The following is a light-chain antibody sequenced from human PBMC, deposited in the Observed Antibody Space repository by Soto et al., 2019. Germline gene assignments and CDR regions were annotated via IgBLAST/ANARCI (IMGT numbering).Light chain of an antibody. J-gene: IGLJ3*02. CDR1: SSNIGRDT. CDR3: ATWDGSLNGWV. Sequence: QSVLTQPPSASGTPGQRVTIFCSGSSSNIGRDTVNWYQQLPATAPKLLIYSNNQRPSGVPDRFSGSKSGTSASLAISGLQSDDEADYYCATWDGSLNGWVFGGGTKLTVL. V-gene: IGLV1-44*01. CDR2: SNN.